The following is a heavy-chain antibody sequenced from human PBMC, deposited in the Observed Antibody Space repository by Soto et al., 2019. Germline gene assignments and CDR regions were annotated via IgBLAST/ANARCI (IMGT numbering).Heavy chain of an antibody. CDR3: ARLGGYYQALDH. J-gene: IGHJ4*02. CDR1: GGSISSSSYY. CDR2: LFYSGST. Sequence: SETLSLTCTVSGGSISSSSYYWGWIRQPPGKGLEWIGSLFYSGSTYYNPSLKGRLTISVDTSKNQVSLNLTSVTAADTAVDYCARLGGYYQALDHWSQGTPVTVSS. V-gene: IGHV4-39*01. D-gene: IGHD3-3*01.